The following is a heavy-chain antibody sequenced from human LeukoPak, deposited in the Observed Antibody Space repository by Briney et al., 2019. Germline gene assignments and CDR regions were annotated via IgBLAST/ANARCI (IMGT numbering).Heavy chain of an antibody. CDR1: GGSISSYY. Sequence: SETLSLTCTVSGGSISSYYWTWMRQPPGKGLEWIGYIYYSGSTNYNSSLRSRVTISVDTSKNQFSLNLSSVTAADTAVYYCARLGSSSSDYWGQGTPVNVSS. J-gene: IGHJ4*02. CDR3: ARLGSSSSDY. D-gene: IGHD6-13*01. CDR2: IYYSGST. V-gene: IGHV4-59*08.